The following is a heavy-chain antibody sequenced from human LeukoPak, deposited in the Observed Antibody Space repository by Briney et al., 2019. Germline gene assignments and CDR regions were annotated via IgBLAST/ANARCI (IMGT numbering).Heavy chain of an antibody. J-gene: IGHJ4*02. CDR1: GYTFTGYY. CDR3: AREVFGATMIDY. CDR2: ITPNSGGT. Sequence: GASVKVSCKASGYTFTGYYMHWVRQAPGQGLEWMGWITPNSGGTNYAQKFQGRVTMTRDTAIGTAYMELSRLRSDDTAVYYCAREVFGATMIDYWGQGTLVTVSS. V-gene: IGHV1-2*02. D-gene: IGHD1-26*01.